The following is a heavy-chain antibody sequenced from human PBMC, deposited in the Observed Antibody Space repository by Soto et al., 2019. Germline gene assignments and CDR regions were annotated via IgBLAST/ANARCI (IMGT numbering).Heavy chain of an antibody. CDR2: IYSDNNT. Sequence: GGSLRLSCAASGFTVSNNYMNWDRQAPGKGLEWVSIIYSDNNTYYADSVKGRFTISRDKSKNTLYLQMNSLRAEDTAVYYCARDVLVRGLIVRYYYMDVWGKGTTVTVSS. V-gene: IGHV3-66*01. J-gene: IGHJ6*03. D-gene: IGHD3-10*01. CDR1: GFTVSNNY. CDR3: ARDVLVRGLIVRYYYMDV.